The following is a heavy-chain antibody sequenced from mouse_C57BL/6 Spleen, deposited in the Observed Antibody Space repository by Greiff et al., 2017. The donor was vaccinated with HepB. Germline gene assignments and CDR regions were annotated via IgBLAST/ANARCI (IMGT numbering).Heavy chain of an antibody. D-gene: IGHD3-1*01. V-gene: IGHV1-69*01. CDR2: IDPSDSYT. J-gene: IGHJ4*01. CDR3: ARRSRVDYAMDY. CDR1: GYTFTSYW. Sequence: VQLQQPGAELVMPGASVKLSCKASGYTFTSYWMHWVKQRPGQGLEWIGEIDPSDSYTNYNRKFKGKSTLTVDKSSSTAYMQLSSLTSEDSAVYYCARRSRVDYAMDYWGQGTSVTVSS.